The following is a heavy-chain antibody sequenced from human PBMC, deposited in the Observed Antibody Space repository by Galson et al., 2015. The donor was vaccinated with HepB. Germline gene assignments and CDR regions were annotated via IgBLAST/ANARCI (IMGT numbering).Heavy chain of an antibody. D-gene: IGHD1-26*01. CDR3: AKVGGYYAFEF. J-gene: IGHJ4*02. Sequence: SLRLSCAASSGLPFDDYTMHWVRQRPGTGLEWVSLISYDGTSANYIAAVEGRFTISRDNGKDSLYLQMNSLTSDDTAVYYSAKVGGYYAFEFWGQGILVTVSS. V-gene: IGHV3-43*01. CDR1: SGLPFDDYT. CDR2: ISYDGTSA.